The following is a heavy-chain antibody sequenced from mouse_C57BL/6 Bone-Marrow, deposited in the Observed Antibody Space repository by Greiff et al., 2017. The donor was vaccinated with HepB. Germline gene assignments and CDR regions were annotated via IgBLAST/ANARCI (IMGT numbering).Heavy chain of an antibody. V-gene: IGHV1-80*01. Sequence: QVHVKQSGAELVKPGASVKISCKASGYAFSSYWMNWVKQRPGKGLEWIGQIYPGDGDTNYNGKFKGKATLTADKSSSTAYMQLSSLTSEDSAVYFCAVHYYGSSYNWYFDVWGTGTTVTVSS. J-gene: IGHJ1*03. D-gene: IGHD1-1*01. CDR2: IYPGDGDT. CDR3: AVHYYGSSYNWYFDV. CDR1: GYAFSSYW.